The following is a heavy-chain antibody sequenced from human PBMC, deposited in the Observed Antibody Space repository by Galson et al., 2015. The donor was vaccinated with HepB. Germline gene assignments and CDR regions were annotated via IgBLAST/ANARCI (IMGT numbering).Heavy chain of an antibody. CDR2: ISGSGGST. CDR3: AWFGEFPRLPDAFDI. Sequence: SLRLSCAASGFTFSSYAMSWVRQAPGKGLEWVSAISGSGGSTYYADSVKGRFTISRDNSKNTLYLQMNSLRAEDTAVYYCAWFGEFPRLPDAFDIWGQGTMVTVSS. CDR1: GFTFSSYA. J-gene: IGHJ3*02. V-gene: IGHV3-23*01. D-gene: IGHD3-10*01.